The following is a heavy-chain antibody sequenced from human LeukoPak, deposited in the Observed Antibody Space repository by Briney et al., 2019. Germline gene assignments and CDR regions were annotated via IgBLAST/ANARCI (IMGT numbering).Heavy chain of an antibody. V-gene: IGHV4-34*01. CDR3: ARKIYRGLRAAAAGFFDS. D-gene: IGHD6-13*01. CDR2: VNRSGNS. CDR1: GGSFSSYY. Sequence: SETLSLTCAVYGGSFSSYYWSWIRQPPGQGLEWIGEVNRSGNSNYNPSLESRVTISVDTSKNQISLKLSSVTAADTAVYYCARKIYRGLRAAAAGFFDSWGQGTLVTVSS. J-gene: IGHJ4*02.